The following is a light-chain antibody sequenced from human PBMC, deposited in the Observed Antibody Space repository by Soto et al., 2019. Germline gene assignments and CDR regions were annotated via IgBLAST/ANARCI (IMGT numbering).Light chain of an antibody. Sequence: DIQMTQSPSSVSASVGDRVTITCRASQGIGSWLAWYQQKPGKAPNLLIYDASKLHSGVPSRFSGSGSGTDFSLNISSLQPEDFATYYCQQANSFPHTFVGGTKVEI. J-gene: IGKJ4*01. V-gene: IGKV1-12*01. CDR1: QGIGSW. CDR3: QQANSFPHT. CDR2: DAS.